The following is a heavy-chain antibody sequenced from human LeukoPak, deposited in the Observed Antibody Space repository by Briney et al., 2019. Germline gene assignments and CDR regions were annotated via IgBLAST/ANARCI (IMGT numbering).Heavy chain of an antibody. V-gene: IGHV3-48*03. CDR3: ARRGSYNDY. Sequence: GGSLRLSCAASGFTFSSYEMNWVRRAPGKGLEWVSYISSSGSTIYYADSVKGRFTISRDNAKNSLYLQMNSLRAEDTAGYYCARRGSYNDYWGQGTLVTVSS. CDR2: ISSSGSTI. CDR1: GFTFSSYE. J-gene: IGHJ4*02. D-gene: IGHD3-16*01.